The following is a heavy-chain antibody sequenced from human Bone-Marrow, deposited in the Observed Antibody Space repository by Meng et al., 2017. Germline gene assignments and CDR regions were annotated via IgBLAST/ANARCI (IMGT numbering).Heavy chain of an antibody. Sequence: VALEESGPRLVKPSQTLSLTCTVSGGSINSGDYYWSWIRQHPGKGLEWIGFIYYTGSTQYNPSLKSRVTISVDTSKNQFSLKLSSVTAADTAVYYCARATYGSGKDFWGQGTMVTVSS. CDR2: IYYTGST. J-gene: IGHJ4*02. CDR1: GGSINSGDYY. CDR3: ARATYGSGKDF. D-gene: IGHD3-10*01. V-gene: IGHV4-31*03.